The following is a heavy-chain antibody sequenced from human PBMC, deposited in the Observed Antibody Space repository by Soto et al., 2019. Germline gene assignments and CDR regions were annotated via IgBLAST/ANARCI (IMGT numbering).Heavy chain of an antibody. D-gene: IGHD1-1*01. Sequence: GGSLRLSCAASGFTFSSYSMNWVRQAPGKGLEWVAVIWYDGSNTYYADSVKGRFTISRDNSKNTLYLQMNSLRAEDTAVYYCARGLQPLDYWGQGTLVTVSS. CDR3: ARGLQPLDY. CDR2: IWYDGSNT. J-gene: IGHJ4*02. CDR1: GFTFSSYS. V-gene: IGHV3-33*08.